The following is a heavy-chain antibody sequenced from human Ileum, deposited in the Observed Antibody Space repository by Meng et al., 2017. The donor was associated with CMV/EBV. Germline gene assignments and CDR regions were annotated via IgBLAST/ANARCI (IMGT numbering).Heavy chain of an antibody. J-gene: IGHJ6*02. CDR2: IYYSGST. CDR3: ARGRYYGSDYGMDV. CDR1: GGSVSSGSQY. D-gene: IGHD3-10*01. V-gene: IGHV4-61*01. Sequence: GGSVSSGSQYWSGIRQTTGKGREWIGYIYYSGSTNYNTYIKSRVTISVATYKNQFSLKLSSVTAADTAVYYCARGRYYGSDYGMDVWGQGTTVTVSS.